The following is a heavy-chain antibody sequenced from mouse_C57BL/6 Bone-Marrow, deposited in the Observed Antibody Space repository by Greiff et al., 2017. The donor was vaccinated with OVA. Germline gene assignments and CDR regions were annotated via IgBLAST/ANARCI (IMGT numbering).Heavy chain of an antibody. V-gene: IGHV1-55*01. CDR1: GYTFTSYW. D-gene: IGHD1-1*01. CDR3: ARSITTVVATDWYFDV. Sequence: QVQLQQPGAELVKPGASVKMSCKASGYTFTSYWITWVKQRPGQGLEWIGDIYPGSGSTNYNEKFKSKATLTVDTSSSTAYMQLSSLTSEDSAVYYCARSITTVVATDWYFDVWGTGTTLTVSS. J-gene: IGHJ1*03. CDR2: IYPGSGST.